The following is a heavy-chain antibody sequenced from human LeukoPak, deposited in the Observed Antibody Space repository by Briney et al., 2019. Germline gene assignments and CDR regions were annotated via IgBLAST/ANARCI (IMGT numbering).Heavy chain of an antibody. CDR1: GYIFTSYP. D-gene: IGHD5-18*01. CDR3: ARDRAMADY. CDR2: INTGNGNT. V-gene: IGHV1-3*04. Sequence: ASVKVSCKASGYIFTSYPIHWVRQAPGQRLEWMRWINTGNGNTKYSQRFEGRVTVTTDTSAAAAYMELSSLRSEDTAVYYCARDRAMADYWGQGTLVTVSS. J-gene: IGHJ4*02.